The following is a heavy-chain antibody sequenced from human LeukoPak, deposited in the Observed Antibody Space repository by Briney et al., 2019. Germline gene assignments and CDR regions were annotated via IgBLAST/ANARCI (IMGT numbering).Heavy chain of an antibody. CDR3: ARVGSGTIFGVVIAFDI. J-gene: IGHJ3*02. Sequence: SETLSLTCTVSGGSIGSGPYYWTWIRQPPGKGLEWIGYIYYSGSTYYNPSLKSRVTISVDTSKNQFSLKLSSVTAADTAVYYCARVGSGTIFGVVIAFDIWGQGTMVTVSS. CDR2: IYYSGST. D-gene: IGHD3-3*01. V-gene: IGHV4-30-4*08. CDR1: GGSIGSGPYY.